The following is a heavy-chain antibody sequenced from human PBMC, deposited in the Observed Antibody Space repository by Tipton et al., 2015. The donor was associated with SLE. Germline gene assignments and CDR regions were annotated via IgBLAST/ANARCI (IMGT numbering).Heavy chain of an antibody. D-gene: IGHD3-3*01. V-gene: IGHV3-21*01. CDR2: ISSSSSYM. J-gene: IGHJ3*02. CDR3: ARAVTYYDFWSGQMGGAFDI. CDR1: GFTFSSSS. Sequence: GSLRLSCAASGFTFSSSSMNWVRQAPGKGLEWVSSISSSSSYMYYADSVKGRFTISRDNAKNSLNLQMNSLRAEDTAVYYCARAVTYYDFWSGQMGGAFDIWGQGTMVTVSS.